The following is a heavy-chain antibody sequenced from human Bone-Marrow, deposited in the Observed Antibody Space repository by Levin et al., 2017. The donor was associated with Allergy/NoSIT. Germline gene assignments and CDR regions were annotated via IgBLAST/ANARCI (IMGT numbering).Heavy chain of an antibody. Sequence: GGSLRLSCKGSGYSFTSHWIGWVRQMPGKGLEWMGIIYPSDSDTRYSPSFQGQVTISADKSISTAYLQWSSLKASDTAIYYCARHGRTSLRFDAFDIWGQGTMVTVSS. CDR2: IYPSDSDT. J-gene: IGHJ3*02. CDR3: ARHGRTSLRFDAFDI. V-gene: IGHV5-51*01. D-gene: IGHD1-26*01. CDR1: GYSFTSHW.